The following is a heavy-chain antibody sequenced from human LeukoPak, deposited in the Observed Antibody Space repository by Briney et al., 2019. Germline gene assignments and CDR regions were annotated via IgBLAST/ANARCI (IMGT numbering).Heavy chain of an antibody. D-gene: IGHD6-19*01. CDR3: ARFGYINGWTPFDY. CDR2: IKQDGSEK. Sequence: PGGTLRLSCAASGFTFSSHWMSWVRQAPGKGLECLANIKQDGSEKYYVDSVKGRFTISRDNAKNSLYLQINSLRAEDTAVYYCARFGYINGWTPFDYWGQGTLVTVSS. CDR1: GFTFSSHW. V-gene: IGHV3-7*05. J-gene: IGHJ4*02.